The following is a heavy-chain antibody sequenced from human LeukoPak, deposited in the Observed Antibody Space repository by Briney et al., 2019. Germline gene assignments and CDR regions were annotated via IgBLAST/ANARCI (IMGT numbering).Heavy chain of an antibody. CDR1: RYTFITYG. J-gene: IGHJ4*02. Sequence: ASVKVSRKASRYTFITYGIGWVRQAPAQGLEWIGWINPHTGDTKNAQILHDRVTMIEDPITDTAYMELRSLSSDDTAVYYCGRGDFDFVSWGQGTLVTVS. D-gene: IGHD2-21*01. CDR2: INPHTGDT. CDR3: GRGDFDFVS. V-gene: IGHV1-18*04.